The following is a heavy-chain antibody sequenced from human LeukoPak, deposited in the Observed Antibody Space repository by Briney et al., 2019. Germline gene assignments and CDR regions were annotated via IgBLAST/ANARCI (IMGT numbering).Heavy chain of an antibody. D-gene: IGHD6-19*01. CDR3: ARGAGWYDY. V-gene: IGHV4-59*11. CDR1: GGSISSQY. CDR2: IHDSGRT. J-gene: IGHJ4*02. Sequence: SETLSLTCTVSGGSISSQYWSWIRQPPGKGLEWIAYIHDSGRTNYNPSLKSRVTISADTSKNQFSLKVNSVTAADTAVYYCARGAGWYDYWGQGTLVTVSS.